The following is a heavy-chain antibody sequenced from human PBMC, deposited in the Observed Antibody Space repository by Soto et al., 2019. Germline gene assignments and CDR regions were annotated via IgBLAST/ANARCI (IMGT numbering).Heavy chain of an antibody. J-gene: IGHJ3*02. V-gene: IGHV3-23*01. Sequence: PGGSLGLCCAASGFTFSGYARHGVRQATGEGLEWVSAISGSGGSTYYADSVKGRFTISRDNSKNTLYLQMNSLRAEDTAVYYCAKYGREGSGSPSGFDIWGQGTIVTVSS. CDR1: GFTFSGYA. D-gene: IGHD3-10*01. CDR2: ISGSGGST. CDR3: AKYGREGSGSPSGFDI.